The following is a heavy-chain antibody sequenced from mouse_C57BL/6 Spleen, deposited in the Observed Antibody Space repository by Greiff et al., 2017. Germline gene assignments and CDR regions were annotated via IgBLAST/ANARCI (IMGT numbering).Heavy chain of an antibody. Sequence: VKLMESGAELARPGASVKLSCKASGYTFTSYGISWVKQRTGQGLEWIGEIYPRSGNTYYNEKFKGKATLTADKSSSTAYMELRSLTSEDSAVYFCARRTYYSNYDYYAMDYWGQGTSVTVSS. J-gene: IGHJ4*01. CDR3: ARRTYYSNYDYYAMDY. V-gene: IGHV1-81*01. CDR1: GYTFTSYG. D-gene: IGHD2-5*01. CDR2: IYPRSGNT.